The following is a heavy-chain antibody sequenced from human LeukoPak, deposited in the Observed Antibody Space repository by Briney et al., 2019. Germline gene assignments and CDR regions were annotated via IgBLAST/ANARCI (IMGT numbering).Heavy chain of an antibody. D-gene: IGHD6-13*01. Sequence: GSLRLSCAASGFTFSSYGMHWVRQAPGKGLEWVAFIRYDGSNKYYADSVKGRFTISRDNSKNTLYLQMNSLRAEDTAVYYCAKVSGVGSSWSPFDYWGQGTLVTVSS. CDR1: GFTFSSYG. J-gene: IGHJ4*02. CDR2: IRYDGSNK. V-gene: IGHV3-30*02. CDR3: AKVSGVGSSWSPFDY.